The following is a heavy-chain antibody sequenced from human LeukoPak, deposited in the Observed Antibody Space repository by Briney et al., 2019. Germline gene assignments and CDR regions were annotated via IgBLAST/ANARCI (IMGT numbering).Heavy chain of an antibody. Sequence: GESLKISCKGSGYSFTSYWIGWVRQMPGKGLEWMGIIYPGDSDTRYSPSFQGQVTISADKSISTAYLQWSSLKASDTAMYYCASLIRVVPAAMYSAYYFDYWGQGTLVTVSS. V-gene: IGHV5-51*01. J-gene: IGHJ4*02. CDR3: ASLIRVVPAAMYSAYYFDY. D-gene: IGHD2-2*01. CDR1: GYSFTSYW. CDR2: IYPGDSDT.